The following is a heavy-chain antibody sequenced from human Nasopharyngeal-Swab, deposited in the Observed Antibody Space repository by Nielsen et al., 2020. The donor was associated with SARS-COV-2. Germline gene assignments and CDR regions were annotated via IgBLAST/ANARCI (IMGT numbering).Heavy chain of an antibody. CDR1: GGSISSSNW. Sequence: SEILSLTCAVSGGSISSSNWWSWVRQPPGKGLEWIGEIYHSGSTNYNPSLKSRVTISVDKSKNQFSLKLSSVTAADTAVYYCARDIAAAGTGAYYFDYWGQGTLVTVSS. J-gene: IGHJ4*02. V-gene: IGHV4-4*02. CDR3: ARDIAAAGTGAYYFDY. D-gene: IGHD6-13*01. CDR2: IYHSGST.